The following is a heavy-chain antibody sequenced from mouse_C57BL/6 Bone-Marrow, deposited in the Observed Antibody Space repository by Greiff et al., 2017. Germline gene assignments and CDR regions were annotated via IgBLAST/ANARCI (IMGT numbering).Heavy chain of an antibody. D-gene: IGHD1-1*01. CDR3: ARGGYYGRAYFDY. V-gene: IGHV1-22*01. J-gene: IGHJ2*01. CDR1: GYTFTDYN. CDR2: INPNNGGT. Sequence: SGPELVKPGASVKMSCKASGYTFTDYNMHWVKQSHGKSLEWIGYINPNNGGTSYNQKFKGKATLTVNKSSSTAYMELRSLTSEDSAVYYGARGGYYGRAYFDYWGQGTTLTVSS.